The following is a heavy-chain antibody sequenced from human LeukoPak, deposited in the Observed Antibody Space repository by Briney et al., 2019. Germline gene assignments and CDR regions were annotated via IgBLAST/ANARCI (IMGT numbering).Heavy chain of an antibody. Sequence: PGGSLRLSCAASGFTFSSYGMHWVRQAPGKGLEWVAAIWYDGSNKYYADSVKGRFTISRDNSKNTLYLQMNSLRAEDTAVYYCARDGDFDPWGQGTLVTVSS. J-gene: IGHJ5*02. CDR1: GFTFSSYG. CDR2: IWYDGSNK. CDR3: ARDGDFDP. V-gene: IGHV3-33*01.